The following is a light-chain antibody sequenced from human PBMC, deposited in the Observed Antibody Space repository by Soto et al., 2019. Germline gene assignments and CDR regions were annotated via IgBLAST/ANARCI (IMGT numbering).Light chain of an antibody. Sequence: DIVLTQSPGTLSLSPGERATLSCRASQTVSSSSLAWYRQKPGQAPRLLIFGASTRAAGFPDRFSGSGSGTDFTLTISRLEPEDFAVYYCQQYGSSPRTFGQGTKVEIK. V-gene: IGKV3-20*01. CDR3: QQYGSSPRT. CDR1: QTVSSSS. J-gene: IGKJ1*01. CDR2: GAS.